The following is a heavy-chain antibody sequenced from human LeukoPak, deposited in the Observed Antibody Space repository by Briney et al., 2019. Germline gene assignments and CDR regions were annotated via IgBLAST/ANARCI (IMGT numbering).Heavy chain of an antibody. CDR2: IIPIFGTA. J-gene: IGHJ4*02. CDR3: AGSLGYCTSNVCYLKY. Sequence: ASVKVSCKASGGTFSSYAISWVRQAPGQGLEWMGGIIPIFGTANDAQKFQGRVTMTTDTYTNTAYMELRSLRSDDTAVYHCAGSLGYCTSNVCYLKYWGQGTLVTVSS. V-gene: IGHV1-69*05. D-gene: IGHD2-8*01. CDR1: GGTFSSYA.